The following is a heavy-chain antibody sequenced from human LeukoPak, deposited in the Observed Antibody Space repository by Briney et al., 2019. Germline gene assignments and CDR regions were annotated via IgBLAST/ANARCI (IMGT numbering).Heavy chain of an antibody. CDR1: RLSVTSNY. J-gene: IGHJ4*02. CDR2: IYSGGST. V-gene: IGHV3-53*01. Sequence: GGSLRLSCAASRLSVTSNYLSCVRQAPGKGLEWVSVIYSGGSTYYADSVTGRFTFSRDNSKNTLYLQMNSLRAEDTAVYYCARVLPAGNCFDDWGQGILVTVSS. D-gene: IGHD4-23*01. CDR3: ARVLPAGNCFDD.